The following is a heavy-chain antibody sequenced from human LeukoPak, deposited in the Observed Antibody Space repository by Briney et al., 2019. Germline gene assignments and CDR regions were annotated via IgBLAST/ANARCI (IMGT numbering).Heavy chain of an antibody. J-gene: IGHJ4*02. V-gene: IGHV3-23*01. D-gene: IGHD3-22*01. CDR2: IGGSGGST. CDR1: GFTFSSYA. CDR3: AKVSYDSSGYYYFDY. Sequence: GGSLRLSCAASGFTFSSYAMSWVRQAPGKGLEWVSAIGGSGGSTYYADSVKGRFTISRDNSKNTLYLQMNSLRAEDTAVYYCAKVSYDSSGYYYFDYWGQGTLVTVSS.